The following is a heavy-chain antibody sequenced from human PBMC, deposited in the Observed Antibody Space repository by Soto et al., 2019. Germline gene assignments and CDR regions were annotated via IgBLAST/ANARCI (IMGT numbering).Heavy chain of an antibody. CDR2: ISGAGGST. Sequence: EAQVLESGGGLVQPGGSLRLSCLASVFTFSTYLMGWVRQAPGKGLEWVSGISGAGGSTSYADSVKGRFTISRDNSKNTLYLQMNSLRAEDTAVYYCTKGWGDYWGQGTLVTVSS. CDR1: VFTFSTYL. CDR3: TKGWGDY. J-gene: IGHJ4*02. D-gene: IGHD3-16*01. V-gene: IGHV3-23*01.